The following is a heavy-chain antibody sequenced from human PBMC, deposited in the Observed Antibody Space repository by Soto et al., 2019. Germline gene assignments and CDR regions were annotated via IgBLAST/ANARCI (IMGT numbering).Heavy chain of an antibody. Sequence: QVQLVQSGAEVKKPGASVKVSCKASGYTFTSYDINWVRQATGQGLEWMGWMNPNSGNTGYAQKFKGRATMTRNTPISTAYMELSSLRAEDTPVYYCARGLSSSGYPSLYYCYGMDVWGQGTTVTVSS. CDR1: GYTFTSYD. J-gene: IGHJ6*02. D-gene: IGHD6-13*01. CDR2: MNPNSGNT. V-gene: IGHV1-8*01. CDR3: ARGLSSSGYPSLYYCYGMDV.